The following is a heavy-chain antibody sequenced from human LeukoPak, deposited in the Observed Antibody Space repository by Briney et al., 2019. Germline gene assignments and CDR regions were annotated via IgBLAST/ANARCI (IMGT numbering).Heavy chain of an antibody. D-gene: IGHD5-24*01. V-gene: IGHV6-1*01. CDR3: ARGGRRRWLQRCGFDY. Sequence: SQTLSLTCAISGDGVSNNSATWNWIRQSPSRGLEWLGRTYYRSNWYNDYAVSVKSRITINPDTSKNQFSLKLSSVTAADTAVYYCARGGRRRWLQRCGFDYWGQGTLVTVSS. CDR2: TYYRSNWYN. J-gene: IGHJ4*02. CDR1: GDGVSNNSAT.